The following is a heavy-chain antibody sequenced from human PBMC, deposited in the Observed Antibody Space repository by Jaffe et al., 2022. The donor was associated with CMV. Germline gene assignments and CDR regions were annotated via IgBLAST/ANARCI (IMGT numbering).Heavy chain of an antibody. CDR2: INPSGGST. V-gene: IGHV1-46*01. J-gene: IGHJ4*01. Sequence: QVQLVQSGAEVKMPGASVKVSCKASGYTFTNYYMHWVRQAPGQGLEWMAMINPSGGSTTYAQRFQGRLTMTRDTSTSTVYMELSSLRSDDTATYYCARVGTPSQENVRHYFDYWGQGALVTVSS. CDR1: GYTFTNYY. D-gene: IGHD1-1*01. CDR3: ARVGTPSQENVRHYFDY.